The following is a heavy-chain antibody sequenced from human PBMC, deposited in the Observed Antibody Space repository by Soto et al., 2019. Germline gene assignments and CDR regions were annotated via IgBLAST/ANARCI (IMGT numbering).Heavy chain of an antibody. Sequence: SETLSLTCAVSGYSIGSGYYWAWIRQSPGKGLEWIGSIYHAGSVYYNPSLNGRVALSMDTSKNHFSLKLTSVTAADTAVYYCARTFDYYGMDVWGQGXTVTVYS. CDR3: ARTFDYYGMDV. J-gene: IGHJ6*02. CDR2: IYHAGSV. V-gene: IGHV4-38-2*01. CDR1: GYSIGSGYY.